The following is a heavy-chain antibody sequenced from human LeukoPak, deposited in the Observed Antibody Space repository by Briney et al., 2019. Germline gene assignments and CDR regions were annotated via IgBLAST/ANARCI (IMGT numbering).Heavy chain of an antibody. CDR3: ARSGGPGTYHQLRYNWFDP. J-gene: IGHJ5*02. CDR1: GFTLSDYH. V-gene: IGHV3-21*01. CDR2: ITTISHYT. Sequence: NPGGSLRLSCAASGFTLSDYHMNWVRQAPGKGLEWLSSITTISHYTYYAGAVRGRFTISRDNAKNSLYLQMNSLRGEDTAVYYCARSGGPGTYHQLRYNWFDPWGQGTLVTVSS. D-gene: IGHD3-10*01.